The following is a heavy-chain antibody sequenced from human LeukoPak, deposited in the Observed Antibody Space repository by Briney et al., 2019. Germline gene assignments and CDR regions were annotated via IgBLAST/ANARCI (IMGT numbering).Heavy chain of an antibody. Sequence: SETLSLTCTVSGGSISSSTYYWGWIRQPPGKGLEWIGSFYYSGGTYYNPSLKSRVTISVDTSKNQFSLKLSSVTAADTAVHYCARNPGSRPLDYWGQGTLVTVSS. J-gene: IGHJ4*02. V-gene: IGHV4-39*07. CDR2: FYYSGGT. CDR3: ARNPGSRPLDY. CDR1: GGSISSSTYY.